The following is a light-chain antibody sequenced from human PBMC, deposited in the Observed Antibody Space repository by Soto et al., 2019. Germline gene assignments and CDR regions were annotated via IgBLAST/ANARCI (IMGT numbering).Light chain of an antibody. CDR2: EVS. V-gene: IGLV2-14*01. CDR3: SPKRSCRSPDV. J-gene: IGLJ1*01. Sequence: QSVLTQPASVSGSPGQSITISCTGTSSDVGVYNYVSWYQQHPGKAPKLIIFEVSNRPSGVSNRFSGSKSGNTASLTISGLQADDEADYYCSPKRSCRSPDVLGTWTQVTVL. CDR1: SSDVGVYNY.